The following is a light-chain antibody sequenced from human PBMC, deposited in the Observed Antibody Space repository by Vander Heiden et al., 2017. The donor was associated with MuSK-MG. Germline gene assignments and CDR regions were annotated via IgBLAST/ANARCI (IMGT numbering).Light chain of an antibody. CDR2: AAS. CDR3: QQSDSTPFT. V-gene: IGKV1-39*01. CDR1: QSISSY. Sequence: DIQMTQSPSSLSASVGDRVTIPCRASQSISSYLNWYQQKPGKAPKLLIYAASSLQRGVPSRFSGSGSGTDFTLTISSLQPEDFATYYCQQSDSTPFTFGHGTKVDSK. J-gene: IGKJ3*01.